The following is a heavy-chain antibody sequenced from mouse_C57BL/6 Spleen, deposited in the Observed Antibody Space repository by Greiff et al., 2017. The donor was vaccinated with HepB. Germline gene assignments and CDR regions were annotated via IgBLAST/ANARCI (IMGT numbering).Heavy chain of an antibody. D-gene: IGHD1-1*01. CDR1: GFTFSDYG. CDR2: ISSGSSTI. J-gene: IGHJ1*03. V-gene: IGHV5-17*01. CDR3: ARSHYGSSYWYFDV. Sequence: VQLKESGGGLVKPGGSLKLSCAASGFTFSDYGMHWVRQAPEKGLEWVAYISSGSSTIYYADKVKGRFTIARDNAKNTLFLQMTSLRSEDTAMYYCARSHYGSSYWYFDVWGTGTTVTVSS.